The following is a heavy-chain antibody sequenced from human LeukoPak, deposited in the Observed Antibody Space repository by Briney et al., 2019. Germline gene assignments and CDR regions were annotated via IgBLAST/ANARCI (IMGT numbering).Heavy chain of an antibody. CDR3: ARHLTPLRYFDWLLLAHNWFDP. Sequence: KPSETLSLTCTVSGGSISSSSYYWGWIRQPPGKGLEWIGSIYYSGSTYYNPSLKSRVPISVDTSKNQFPLKLSSVTAADTAVYYCARHLTPLRYFDWLLLAHNWFDPWGQGTLVTVSS. CDR1: GGSISSSSYY. D-gene: IGHD3-9*01. CDR2: IYYSGST. V-gene: IGHV4-39*01. J-gene: IGHJ5*02.